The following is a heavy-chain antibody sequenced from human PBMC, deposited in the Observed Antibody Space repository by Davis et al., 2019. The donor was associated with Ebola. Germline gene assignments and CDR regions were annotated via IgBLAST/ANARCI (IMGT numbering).Heavy chain of an antibody. J-gene: IGHJ4*02. CDR1: GGSISSYY. CDR2: IYHGGNT. D-gene: IGHD3-22*01. CDR3: ARDYYDSNGYLYYFDS. V-gene: IGHV4-59*12. Sequence: GSLRLSCGVSGGSISSYYWSWIRQPPGKGLEWIGEIYHGGNTNYNPSLKSRAIISVDKSKNQFSLKLSSVTAADTAVYYCARDYYDSNGYLYYFDSWGQGTLVTVSS.